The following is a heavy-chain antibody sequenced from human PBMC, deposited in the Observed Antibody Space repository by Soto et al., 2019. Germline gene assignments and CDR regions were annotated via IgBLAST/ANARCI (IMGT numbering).Heavy chain of an antibody. D-gene: IGHD5-12*01. CDR1: GYTFISYD. V-gene: IGHV1-8*01. Sequence: QVQLVQSGAEVKKPGASVKVSCKASGYTFISYDINWVRQATGQGLEWMGWMNPNTGDTGYAQKFQGRVTMTMNTSINTANLESSSRRSDDTAVYFCARGDGYIFDYWGQGNLVTVSS. CDR2: MNPNTGDT. CDR3: ARGDGYIFDY. J-gene: IGHJ4*02.